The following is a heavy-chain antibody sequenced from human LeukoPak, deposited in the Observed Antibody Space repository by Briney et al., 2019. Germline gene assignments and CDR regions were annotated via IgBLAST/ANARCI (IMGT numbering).Heavy chain of an antibody. CDR1: GFTFSSYA. D-gene: IGHD5-12*01. Sequence: GGSLRLSCAASGFTFSSYAMSWVRQAPGKGLEWVSFISGSGDSTYYVGSVKGRFTISRDNSKNTLYMQMNSLRAEDTAVYYCAKALGYSDYEWCFDYWGQGTLVTVSS. CDR3: AKALGYSDYEWCFDY. V-gene: IGHV3-23*01. J-gene: IGHJ4*02. CDR2: ISGSGDST.